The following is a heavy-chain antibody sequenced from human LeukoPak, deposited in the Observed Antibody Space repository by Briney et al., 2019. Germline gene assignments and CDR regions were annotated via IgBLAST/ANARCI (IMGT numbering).Heavy chain of an antibody. CDR1: GGSITSYY. Sequence: PSEILSLTCTVSGGSITSYYWSWIRQPPGKGLEWIGYIYYSGSTNYNPSLKSRVTISVDTSKNQFSLKLSSVTAADTAVYYCASLYCSGGSCYWFDPWGQGTLVTVSS. J-gene: IGHJ5*02. CDR2: IYYSGST. CDR3: ASLYCSGGSCYWFDP. V-gene: IGHV4-59*01. D-gene: IGHD2-15*01.